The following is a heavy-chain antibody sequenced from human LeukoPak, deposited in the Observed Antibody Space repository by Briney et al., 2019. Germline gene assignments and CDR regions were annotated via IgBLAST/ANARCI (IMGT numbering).Heavy chain of an antibody. CDR1: GYTFTGYY. V-gene: IGHV1-2*04. Sequence: ASVKVSCKASGYTFTGYYMHWVRQAPGQGLEWMGWINPNSGGTNYAQKFQGWVTMTRDTSISTAYMELSRLRSDDTAVYYCARASLYSSSSVGYWGQGTLVTVSS. CDR3: ARASLYSSSSVGY. D-gene: IGHD6-6*01. CDR2: INPNSGGT. J-gene: IGHJ4*02.